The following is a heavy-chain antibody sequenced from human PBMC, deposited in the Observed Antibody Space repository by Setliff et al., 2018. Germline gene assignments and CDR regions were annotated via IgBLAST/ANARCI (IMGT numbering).Heavy chain of an antibody. CDR1: GGSFSTYY. CDR3: AKDRLPYYYDSSGYPAVGAFDI. J-gene: IGHJ3*02. V-gene: IGHV4-34*10. D-gene: IGHD3-22*01. CDR2: INHSGST. Sequence: ASETLSLTCAVYGGSFSTYYWIWIRQPPGKGLEWIGEINHSGSTNYNPSLKSRFTISRDNAKNSLYLQMNSLRAEDTALYYCAKDRLPYYYDSSGYPAVGAFDIWGQGTMVTVSS.